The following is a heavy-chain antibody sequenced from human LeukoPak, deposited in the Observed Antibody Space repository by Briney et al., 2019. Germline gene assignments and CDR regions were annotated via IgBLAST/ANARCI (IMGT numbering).Heavy chain of an antibody. Sequence: MPSETLSLTCTVSGGSISSYYRSWIRQPPGKGLEWIGYIYYSGSTNYNPSLKSRVTISVDTSKNQFSLKLSSVTAADTAVYYCARETIPLGYCSSTSCLRYFDYWGQGTLVTVSS. CDR1: GGSISSYY. D-gene: IGHD2-2*01. CDR2: IYYSGST. J-gene: IGHJ4*02. V-gene: IGHV4-59*01. CDR3: ARETIPLGYCSSTSCLRYFDY.